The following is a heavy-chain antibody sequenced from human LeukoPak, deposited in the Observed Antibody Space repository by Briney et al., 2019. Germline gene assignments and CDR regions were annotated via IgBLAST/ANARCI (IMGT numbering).Heavy chain of an antibody. V-gene: IGHV3-23*01. CDR3: AKDPNYYDSSGPLDY. J-gene: IGHJ4*02. CDR1: GFTVSSYA. D-gene: IGHD3-22*01. CDR2: ISGSGGST. Sequence: GRSLRLSCAASGFTVSSYAMSCVRQDPGKWLEWVSAISGSGGSTYYADSVKGRFTISRDKSKNTLYLQMNSLRAEDTAVYYCAKDPNYYDSSGPLDYWGQGTLVTVCS.